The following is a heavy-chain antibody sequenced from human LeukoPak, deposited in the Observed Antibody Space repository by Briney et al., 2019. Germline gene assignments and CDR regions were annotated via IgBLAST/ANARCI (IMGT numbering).Heavy chain of an antibody. CDR2: IYTSGST. CDR1: GGSISSGSYY. CDR3: ARLAVRGVRDDAFDI. V-gene: IGHV4-61*02. Sequence: PSETLSLTCTVSGGSISSGSYYWSWIRQPAGKGLEWIGRIYTSGSTNYNPSLKSRVTISADTSKNQFSLKLSSVTAADTAVYYCARLAVRGVRDDAFDIWGQGTMVTVSS. D-gene: IGHD3-10*01. J-gene: IGHJ3*02.